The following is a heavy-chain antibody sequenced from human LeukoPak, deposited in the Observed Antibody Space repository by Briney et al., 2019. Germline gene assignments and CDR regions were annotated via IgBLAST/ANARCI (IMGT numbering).Heavy chain of an antibody. J-gene: IGHJ6*02. CDR1: GYTFTSYD. Sequence: ASVKVSCKASGYTFTSYDINWVRQATGQGLEWMGWMNPNSGNTGCAQKFQGRVTMTRNTSISTAYMELSSLRSEDTAVYYCARVFGDYGSGSYYNGRDYYYYGMDVWGQGTTVTVSS. V-gene: IGHV1-8*01. D-gene: IGHD3-10*01. CDR3: ARVFGDYGSGSYYNGRDYYYYGMDV. CDR2: MNPNSGNT.